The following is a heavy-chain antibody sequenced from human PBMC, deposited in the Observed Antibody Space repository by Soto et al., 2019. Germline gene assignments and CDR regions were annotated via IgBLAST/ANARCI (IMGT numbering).Heavy chain of an antibody. CDR1: GGSISSYY. CDR2: IYYSGST. Sequence: SETLSLTCTVSGGSISSYYWSWIRQPPGKGLEWIGYIYYSGSTNYNPSLKSRVTISVDTSKNQFSLKLSSVTAADTAVYYCARNGIGGYSYGHYYFDYWGQGTLVTVSS. CDR3: ARNGIGGYSYGHYYFDY. D-gene: IGHD5-18*01. V-gene: IGHV4-59*01. J-gene: IGHJ4*02.